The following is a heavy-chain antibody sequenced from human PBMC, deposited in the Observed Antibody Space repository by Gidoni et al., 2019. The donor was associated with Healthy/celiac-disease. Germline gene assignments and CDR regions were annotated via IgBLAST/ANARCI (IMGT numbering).Heavy chain of an antibody. V-gene: IGHV3-73*02. CDR2: IRSKANSYAT. J-gene: IGHJ3*02. CDR1: GSTFSGSA. D-gene: IGHD3-22*01. Sequence: EVQLVESGGGLVQPVGSLKLSCAASGSTFSGSAMHWVRQASGNGLEWVGRIRSKANSYATAYAASVKGRYTSSRDDSKNTAYLQMNSLKTEDTAVYYCTSAGYYDSSGLAFDIWGQGTMVTVSS. CDR3: TSAGYYDSSGLAFDI.